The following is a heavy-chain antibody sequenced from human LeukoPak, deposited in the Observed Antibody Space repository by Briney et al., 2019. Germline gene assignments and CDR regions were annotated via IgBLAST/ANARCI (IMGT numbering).Heavy chain of an antibody. CDR3: AKDQGRVVVPAAIRYFDY. J-gene: IGHJ4*02. CDR1: GFTFSNAW. Sequence: GGSLRLSCAASGFTFSNAWMSWVRQAPGKGLEWVGRIKSKTDGGTTDYAAPVKGRFTISRDDSKNTLYLQMNSLRAEDTAVYYCAKDQGRVVVPAAIRYFDYWGQGTLVTVSS. V-gene: IGHV3-15*01. D-gene: IGHD2-2*01. CDR2: IKSKTDGGTT.